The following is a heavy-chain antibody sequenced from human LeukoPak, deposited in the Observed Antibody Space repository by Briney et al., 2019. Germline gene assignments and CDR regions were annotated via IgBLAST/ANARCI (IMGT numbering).Heavy chain of an antibody. CDR2: IYSGGST. CDR1: GFTVSSNY. V-gene: IGHV3-53*01. D-gene: IGHD5-18*01. Sequence: PGGSLRLSCAASGFTVSSNYMSWVRQAPGKGLEWVSVIYSGGSTYYADSVKGRFTISRDNSKNTLYLQMNSLRAEDTAVYYCAKSGSDTAMVFWYFDLWGRGTLVTVSS. CDR3: AKSGSDTAMVFWYFDL. J-gene: IGHJ2*01.